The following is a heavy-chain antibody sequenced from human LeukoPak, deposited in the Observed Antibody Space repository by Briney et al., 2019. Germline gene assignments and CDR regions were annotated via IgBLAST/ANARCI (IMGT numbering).Heavy chain of an antibody. Sequence: GGSLRLSCAASGFTFEDYAMHWVRQAPGKGLEWVSGISWNSGSIGYADSVKGRFTISRDNAKNSLYLQMNSLRAEDTALYYCAKGKKTWQQLVDYWGQGTLVTVSS. CDR1: GFTFEDYA. CDR2: ISWNSGSI. J-gene: IGHJ4*02. CDR3: AKGKKTWQQLVDY. D-gene: IGHD6-13*01. V-gene: IGHV3-9*01.